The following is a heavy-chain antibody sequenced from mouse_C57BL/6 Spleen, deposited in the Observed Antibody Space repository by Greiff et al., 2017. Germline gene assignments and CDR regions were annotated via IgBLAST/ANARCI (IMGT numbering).Heavy chain of an antibody. CDR2: IWGDGST. Sequence: VKVVESGPGLVAPSQSLSITCTVSGFSLTSYGVSWVRQPPGKGLEWLGVIWGDGSTNYHSALISRLSISKDNSKSQVFLKLNSLQTDDTATYYCSITTVVAGCDYWGQGTTLTVSS. D-gene: IGHD1-1*01. V-gene: IGHV2-3*01. CDR3: SITTVVAGCDY. J-gene: IGHJ2*01. CDR1: GFSLTSYG.